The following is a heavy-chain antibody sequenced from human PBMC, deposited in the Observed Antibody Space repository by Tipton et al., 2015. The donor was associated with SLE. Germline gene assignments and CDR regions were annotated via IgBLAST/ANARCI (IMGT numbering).Heavy chain of an antibody. CDR1: GGSIGRYY. V-gene: IGHV4-59*01. CDR3: ARDTYYAFDY. D-gene: IGHD3-10*01. CDR2: IYYTGTT. J-gene: IGHJ4*02. Sequence: TLSLTCTVSGGSIGRYYWSWIRQPPGKGLEWIGYIYYTGTTNYNPSLKSRVSISIDTSKNQFSLKVTSVTAADTAVYYCARDTYYAFDYWGQGRLVTVSS.